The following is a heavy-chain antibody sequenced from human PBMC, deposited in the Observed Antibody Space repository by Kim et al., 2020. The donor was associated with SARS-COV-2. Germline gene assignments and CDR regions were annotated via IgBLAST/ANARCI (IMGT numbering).Heavy chain of an antibody. CDR3: ARGTSTVTPH. CDR1: GGSFSGYY. CDR2: INHSGST. D-gene: IGHD4-17*01. V-gene: IGHV4-34*01. Sequence: SETLSLTCAVYGGSFSGYYWSWIRQPPGKGLEWIGEINHSGSTNYNPSLKSRVTISVDTSKNQFSLKLSSVTAADTAVYYCARGTSTVTPHWGQGTLVT. J-gene: IGHJ4*02.